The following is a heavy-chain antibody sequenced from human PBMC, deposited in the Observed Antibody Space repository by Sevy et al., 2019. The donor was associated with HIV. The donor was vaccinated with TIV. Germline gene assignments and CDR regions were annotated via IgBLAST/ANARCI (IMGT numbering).Heavy chain of an antibody. J-gene: IGHJ4*02. D-gene: IGHD3-10*01. CDR3: VRGASYYASWALYFDY. CDR2: GHYDGRT. CDR1: GYFISSSYY. V-gene: IGHV4-38-2*02. Sequence: SETLSLICTVSGYFISSSYYWGWIRQPPGKGLEYIGTGHYDGRTYYNPSLMSRVTVSLDTSNNQFSLKVTSVTAADTAAYFCVRGASYYASWALYFDYWGQGTLVTVSS.